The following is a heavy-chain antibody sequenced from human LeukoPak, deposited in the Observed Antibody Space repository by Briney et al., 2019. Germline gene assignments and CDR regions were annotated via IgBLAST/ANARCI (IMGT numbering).Heavy chain of an antibody. CDR1: GGSISSSSYY. Sequence: PSETLSLTCTVSGGSISSSSYYWGWIRQPPGKGLEWIGSIYYSGSTYYNPSLKSRVTISVDTSKNQFSLKLSSVTAADTAVYYCARETFNRKYGYYYYMDVWGKGTTVTISS. CDR2: IYYSGST. CDR3: ARETFNRKYGYYYYMDV. J-gene: IGHJ6*03. V-gene: IGHV4-39*07. D-gene: IGHD1-14*01.